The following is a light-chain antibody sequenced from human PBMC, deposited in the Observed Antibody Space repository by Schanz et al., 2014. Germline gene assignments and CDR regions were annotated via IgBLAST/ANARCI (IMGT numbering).Light chain of an antibody. V-gene: IGLV3-1*01. CDR2: QDS. Sequence: SYELIQPPSVSVSPGQTASITCSGDKLGDKYASWFQQKPGQSPVLVISQDSKRPSGIPERFSGSNSGTSASLAISGLRSEDEADYYCQSYDSSLSGRVFGGGTKLTVL. J-gene: IGLJ2*01. CDR1: KLGDKY. CDR3: QSYDSSLSGRV.